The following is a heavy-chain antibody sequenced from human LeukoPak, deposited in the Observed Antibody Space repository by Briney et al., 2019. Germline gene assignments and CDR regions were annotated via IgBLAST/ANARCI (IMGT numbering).Heavy chain of an antibody. CDR3: ARQGYYGSGTYYSYFDY. V-gene: IGHV3-23*01. CDR2: ISGSGGST. CDR1: GFTFSSYG. J-gene: IGHJ4*02. Sequence: GGSLRLSCAASGFTFSSYGMSWVRQAPGKGLEWVSAISGSGGSTYYADSVKGRFTISRDNSKNTLYLQMNSLRAEDTAVYYCARQGYYGSGTYYSYFDYWGQGTLVTVSS. D-gene: IGHD3-10*01.